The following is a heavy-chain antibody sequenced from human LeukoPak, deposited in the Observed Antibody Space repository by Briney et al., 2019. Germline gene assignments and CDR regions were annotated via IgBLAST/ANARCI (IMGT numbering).Heavy chain of an antibody. V-gene: IGHV4-34*01. D-gene: IGHD3-9*01. J-gene: IGHJ4*02. CDR1: GGSFSGYY. CDR3: ARGKYYDILTGYNDFDY. Sequence: SETLSLTCAVYGGSFSGYYWSWIRQPPGKGLEWIGEINHSGSTNYNPSLKSRVTILVDTSKNQFSLKLSSVTAADTAVYYWARGKYYDILTGYNDFDYWGQGTLVTVSS. CDR2: INHSGST.